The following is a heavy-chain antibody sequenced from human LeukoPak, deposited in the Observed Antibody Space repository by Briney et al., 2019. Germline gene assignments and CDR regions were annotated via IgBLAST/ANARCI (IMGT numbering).Heavy chain of an antibody. CDR2: ISAYNGNT. V-gene: IGHV1-18*01. CDR1: GYTSTSYG. Sequence: GASVKVSCKASGYTSTSYGISWVRQAPGQGLEWMGWISAYNGNTNYAQKLQGRVTMTTDTSTSTAYMELRSLRSDDTAVYYCARSYAITMVRGVTSLSYDYWGQGTLVTVSS. J-gene: IGHJ4*02. D-gene: IGHD3-10*01. CDR3: ARSYAITMVRGVTSLSYDY.